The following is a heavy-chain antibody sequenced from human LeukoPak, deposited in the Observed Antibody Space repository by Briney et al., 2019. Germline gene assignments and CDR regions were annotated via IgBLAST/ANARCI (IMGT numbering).Heavy chain of an antibody. D-gene: IGHD1-20*01. V-gene: IGHV3-30*02. J-gene: IGHJ4*02. CDR2: IRYDGSNK. Sequence: PGGSLRLSCAASGFTFSSYGMHWVRQAPGKGLEWAAFIRYDGSNKYYADSVKGRFTISRDNSKNTLYLQMNSLRAEDTAVYYCARDLPRHNWNDGFDYWGQGTLVTVSS. CDR3: ARDLPRHNWNDGFDY. CDR1: GFTFSSYG.